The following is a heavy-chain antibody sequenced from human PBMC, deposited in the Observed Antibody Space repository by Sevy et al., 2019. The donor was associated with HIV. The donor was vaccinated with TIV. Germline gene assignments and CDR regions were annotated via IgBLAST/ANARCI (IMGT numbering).Heavy chain of an antibody. CDR2: ISGLSNYI. D-gene: IGHD6-6*01. CDR1: GFTFSDYN. Sequence: GGSLRLSCAASGFTFSDYNMNWVRQAPGKGLEWVSYISGLSNYIYYADSVKGRFSISRDNAKSSLFLQMNSLRAEDTALYYCARGVRTYDAFDLWGQGTMVTVSS. CDR3: ARGVRTYDAFDL. V-gene: IGHV3-21*01. J-gene: IGHJ3*01.